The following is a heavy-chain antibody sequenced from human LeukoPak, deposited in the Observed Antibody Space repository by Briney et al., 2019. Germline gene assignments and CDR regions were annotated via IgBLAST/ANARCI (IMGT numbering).Heavy chain of an antibody. CDR3: VRENYFGLWGYGLDV. J-gene: IGHJ6*02. CDR1: GFTFRSYA. Sequence: PGRSLRLSCAGSGFTFRSYAMHWVRQAPGQGLEWVASITGTSSYKYYADAVKGRFTISRDNAKNSLFLQMNSLRTEDTAVYYCVRENYFGLWGYGLDVWGQGTTVAVSS. D-gene: IGHD2/OR15-2a*01. CDR2: ITGTSSYK. V-gene: IGHV3-21*01.